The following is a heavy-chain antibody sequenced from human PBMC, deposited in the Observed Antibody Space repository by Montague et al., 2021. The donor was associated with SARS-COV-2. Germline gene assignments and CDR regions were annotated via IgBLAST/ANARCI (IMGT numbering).Heavy chain of an antibody. CDR2: IYNSGTT. CDR3: ARHPNYGDQVLDNCFHP. D-gene: IGHD4/OR15-4a*01. V-gene: IGHV4-39*01. J-gene: IGHJ5*02. CDR1: GGSTSCPNYY. Sequence: SETLSLTCTVSGGSTSCPNYYWGWTRQPPGKGLDWIGTIYNSGTTYYXPSLKSRLTISIDTSKNQFSLKLSSVTAADTAVYYCARHPNYGDQVLDNCFHPWGQGTLVTVSS.